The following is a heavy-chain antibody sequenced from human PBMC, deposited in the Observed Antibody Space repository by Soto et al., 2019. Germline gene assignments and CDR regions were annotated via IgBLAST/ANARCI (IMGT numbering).Heavy chain of an antibody. J-gene: IGHJ4*02. CDR1: GGSISSYY. CDR3: ARESVGNRLGFDY. D-gene: IGHD1-26*01. Sequence: QVQLQESGPGLVKPSETLSLTCTVSGGSISSYYWSWIRQPPGKGLEWIGYIYYSGSTNYSPSLKSRVTISVDTSKNQFSLKLSSVTAADTAVYYCARESVGNRLGFDYWGQGTLVTVSS. CDR2: IYYSGST. V-gene: IGHV4-59*01.